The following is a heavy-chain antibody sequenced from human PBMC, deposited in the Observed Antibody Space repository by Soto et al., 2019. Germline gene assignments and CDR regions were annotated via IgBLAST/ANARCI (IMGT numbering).Heavy chain of an antibody. CDR1: GFTFSSFA. CDR2: ISGSGGST. Sequence: GGSLRLSSAASGFTFSSFAMSWVRQAPGKGLEWVSAISGSGGSTYYADSVKGRFTISRDNSKNTLYLQMNSLRAEDTAVYYCVLWPPYYFDYWGQGTLVTVSS. CDR3: VLWPPYYFDY. D-gene: IGHD3-10*01. V-gene: IGHV3-23*01. J-gene: IGHJ4*02.